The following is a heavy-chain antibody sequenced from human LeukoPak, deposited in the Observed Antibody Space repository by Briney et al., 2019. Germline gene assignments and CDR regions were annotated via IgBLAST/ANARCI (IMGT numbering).Heavy chain of an antibody. V-gene: IGHV3-9*01. CDR2: ISWNSGSI. J-gene: IGHJ4*02. D-gene: IGHD3-10*01. Sequence: PGRSLRLSCAASGFTFDDYAMHWVRQAPGKGLEWVSGISWNSGSIGYADSVKGRFTISRDNAKNSLYLQMNSLRAEDTALYYRAKGLPYYYGSGSYFDYWGQGTLVTVSS. CDR3: AKGLPYYYGSGSYFDY. CDR1: GFTFDDYA.